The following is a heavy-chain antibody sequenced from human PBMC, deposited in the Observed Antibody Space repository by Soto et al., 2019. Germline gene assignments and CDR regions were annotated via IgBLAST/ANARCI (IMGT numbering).Heavy chain of an antibody. J-gene: IGHJ4*02. CDR3: VRVGLNRNYDFDF. Sequence: QVQLVQSGAEVKKPGASVKVSCKASGYTFNSYYIHWVRQAPGQGLEWMGWINPNSDVTGYAQSFEGRVTMTRDMSMTTAYMDLTRLRSDDTAVYYCVRVGLNRNYDFDFWGQGTLITVSS. CDR1: GYTFNSYY. CDR2: INPNSDVT. D-gene: IGHD3-16*01. V-gene: IGHV1-2*02.